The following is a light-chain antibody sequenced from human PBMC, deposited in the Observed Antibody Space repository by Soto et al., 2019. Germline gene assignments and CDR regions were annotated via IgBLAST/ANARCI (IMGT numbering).Light chain of an antibody. CDR3: QAWDSSTAV. Sequence: SYELTQSPSVSVSPGQTASITCSGDKLGDKHACWYQQKPGQSPVLVIYQDSKRPSGIPERFSSSNSGNTATLTISGTQAMDEADYYCQAWDSSTAVFGGGTKLTVL. J-gene: IGLJ2*01. CDR2: QDS. CDR1: KLGDKH. V-gene: IGLV3-1*01.